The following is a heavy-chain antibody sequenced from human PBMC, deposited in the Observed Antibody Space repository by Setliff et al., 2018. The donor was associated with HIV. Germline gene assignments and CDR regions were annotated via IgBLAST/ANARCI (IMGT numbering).Heavy chain of an antibody. Sequence: GGSLRLSCAASGFTFNNYGMHWVRQAPGKGLEWVAFIQYDGSNKYYADSVKGRFTVSRDYSQNTIYLQMSSLRVEDSAVYYCAKSASWDLRGWLHWGQGALVTVSS. CDR2: IQYDGSNK. D-gene: IGHD6-19*01. CDR3: AKSASWDLRGWLH. J-gene: IGHJ4*02. CDR1: GFTFNNYG. V-gene: IGHV3-30*02.